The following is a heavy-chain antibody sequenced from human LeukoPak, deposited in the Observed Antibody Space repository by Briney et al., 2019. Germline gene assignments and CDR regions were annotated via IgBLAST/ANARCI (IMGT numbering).Heavy chain of an antibody. Sequence: GGSLRLSCTTSVFPFSRYSMNWVRQAPGKGLEWVSYISSSSSTIYYADSVKGRFTISRDNAKNSLYLQMNSLRAEDTAVYCCAKSTIFGAAGYMDVWGKGTTVTVSS. V-gene: IGHV3-48*01. D-gene: IGHD3-3*01. J-gene: IGHJ6*03. CDR3: AKSTIFGAAGYMDV. CDR2: ISSSSSTI. CDR1: VFPFSRYS.